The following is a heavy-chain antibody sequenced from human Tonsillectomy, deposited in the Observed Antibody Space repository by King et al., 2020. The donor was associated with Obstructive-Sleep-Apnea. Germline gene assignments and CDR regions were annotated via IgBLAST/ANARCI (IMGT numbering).Heavy chain of an antibody. J-gene: IGHJ5*02. CDR3: ARDSGPGGSRGNWFDP. CDR2: ISPNSGGT. Sequence: LQLVQSGAEVKKPGASVKVSCKASGYTFTDHYIHWVRQAPGQGLEWMGWISPNSGGTDYAQKFQGRVTMTRDTSISTAYMEVSRLRSADTAVYYCARDSGPGGSRGNWFDPWGQGTLVTVSS. D-gene: IGHD3-16*01. V-gene: IGHV1-2*02. CDR1: GYTFTDHY.